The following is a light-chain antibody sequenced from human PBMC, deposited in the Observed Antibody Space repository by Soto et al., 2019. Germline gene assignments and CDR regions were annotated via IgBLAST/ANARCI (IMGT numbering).Light chain of an antibody. Sequence: QSVLTQPPSVSAAPGQRVTISCSGSSSNIGNNYVSWYQQFPGTAPKLLIFNSDKRPSGIPDRFSGSKSGTSATLRITGLQTGDEAAYYCAPWDSSLSAVVFGGGTKLTVL. CDR3: APWDSSLSAVV. CDR2: NSD. CDR1: SSNIGNNY. V-gene: IGLV1-51*01. J-gene: IGLJ2*01.